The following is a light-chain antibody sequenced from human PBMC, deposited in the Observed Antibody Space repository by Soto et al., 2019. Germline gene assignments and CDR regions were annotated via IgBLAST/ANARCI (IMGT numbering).Light chain of an antibody. Sequence: EVVMTQSPVTLSVSPGERATLSCRASQSITTNLAWYQQKPGQAPRLLIYGASTRATGVPARFSGSGSGTQVTLTINRLQSEDFAVYYCQQYNDWPPKRTFGQGTRVDFK. CDR3: QQYNDWPPKRT. CDR1: QSITTN. CDR2: GAS. V-gene: IGKV3-15*01. J-gene: IGKJ1*01.